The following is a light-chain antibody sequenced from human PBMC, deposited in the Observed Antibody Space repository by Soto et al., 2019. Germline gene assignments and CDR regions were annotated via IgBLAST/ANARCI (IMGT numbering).Light chain of an antibody. CDR3: QQYKSYSRM. CDR2: DAS. Sequence: DSQMTESPSTLSASVGDRVTITCRASQSISSWLAWYQQKPGRAPKLLIYDASTLESGVPSRFTGRGSGTEFTLTISSLQPEDFATYYCQQYKSYSRMFGQGTKVDIK. J-gene: IGKJ1*01. V-gene: IGKV1-5*01. CDR1: QSISSW.